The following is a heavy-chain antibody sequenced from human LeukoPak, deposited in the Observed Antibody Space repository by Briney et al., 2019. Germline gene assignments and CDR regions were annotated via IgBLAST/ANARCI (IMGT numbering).Heavy chain of an antibody. V-gene: IGHV4-4*09. D-gene: IGHD2-15*01. CDR1: GGSISSYY. CDR2: IYTSGST. Sequence: SETLFLTCTVSGGSISSYYWSWIRQPPGKGLEWIGYIYTSGSTNYNPSLKSRVTISVDTSKNQFSLKLSSVTAADTAVYYCARRTVVADDAFDIWGQGTMVTVSS. J-gene: IGHJ3*02. CDR3: ARRTVVADDAFDI.